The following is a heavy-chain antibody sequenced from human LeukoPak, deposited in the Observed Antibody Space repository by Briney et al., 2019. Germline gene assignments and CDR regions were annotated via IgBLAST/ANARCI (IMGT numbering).Heavy chain of an antibody. V-gene: IGHV4-34*01. J-gene: IGHJ4*02. CDR3: ARGSNDYVWGSYRYTRRYYFDY. CDR2: INHSGST. D-gene: IGHD3-16*02. CDR1: GGSFSGYY. Sequence: SETLSLTCAVYGGSFSGYYWSWIRQPPGKGLEWIGEINHSGSTNYNPSLKSRVTISVDTSKNQFSLKLSSVTAADTAVYHCARGSNDYVWGSYRYTRRYYFDYWGQGTLVTVSS.